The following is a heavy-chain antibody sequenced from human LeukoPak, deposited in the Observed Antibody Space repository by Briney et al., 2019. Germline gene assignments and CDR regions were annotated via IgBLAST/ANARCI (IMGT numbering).Heavy chain of an antibody. Sequence: TLSLTCTVSGGSISSGGYYWSWIRQHPGKGLEWIGYIYYSGSTYYNPSLKSRVTISVDTSKNQFSLKLSSVTAADTAVYYCARFSPLRNWFDPWAREPWSPSPQ. V-gene: IGHV4-31*03. CDR2: IYYSGST. D-gene: IGHD4-17*01. J-gene: IGHJ5*02. CDR3: ARFSPLRNWFDP. CDR1: GGSISSGGYY.